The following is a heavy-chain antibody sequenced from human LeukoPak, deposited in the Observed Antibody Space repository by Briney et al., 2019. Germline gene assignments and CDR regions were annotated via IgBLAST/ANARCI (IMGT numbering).Heavy chain of an antibody. D-gene: IGHD6-13*01. V-gene: IGHV4-4*07. CDR1: GGSISSYY. CDR2: IFSSGSS. CDR3: ARDRTVRSPAYSSSWYHVGWFDP. J-gene: IGHJ5*02. Sequence: PSETLSLTCTVSGGSISSYYWSWIRQPAGKGLDWIGRIFSSGSSKYNPSLKSRVIMSVDTSKNQFSLKLTSVTAADTAVYYCARDRTVRSPAYSSSWYHVGWFDPWGQGTLVTVSS.